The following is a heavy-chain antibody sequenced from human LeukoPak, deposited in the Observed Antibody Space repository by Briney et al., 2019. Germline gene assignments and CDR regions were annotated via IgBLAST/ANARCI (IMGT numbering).Heavy chain of an antibody. J-gene: IGHJ4*02. CDR2: IAYDGSRA. CDR3: TRYNNDHFDY. V-gene: IGHV3-33*01. CDR1: GFTFGGYG. Sequence: SGGSLTLSCAGSGFTFGGYGMHWFRQTPGKGLEWVAVIAYDGSRAFYADSVKGRFTISRDNSKNTMSVQMDDLRAEDTAVYYWTRYNNDHFDYWGQGTLVTVSS. D-gene: IGHD1-14*01.